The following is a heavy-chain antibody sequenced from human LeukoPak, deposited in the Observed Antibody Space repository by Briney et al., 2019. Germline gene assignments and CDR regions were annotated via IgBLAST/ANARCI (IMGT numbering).Heavy chain of an antibody. V-gene: IGHV1-18*01. CDR3: ARVGPWVNPDYYYMDV. J-gene: IGHJ6*03. D-gene: IGHD1-14*01. CDR1: GYTFTSYG. Sequence: GASVTVSCKASGYTFTSYGISWVRQAPGQGLEWMGRISTYNGNTNYAQKLQGRVTMTTDTSTSTAYMELRSLRSDDTAVYYCARVGPWVNPDYYYMDVWGKGTTVTVSS. CDR2: ISTYNGNT.